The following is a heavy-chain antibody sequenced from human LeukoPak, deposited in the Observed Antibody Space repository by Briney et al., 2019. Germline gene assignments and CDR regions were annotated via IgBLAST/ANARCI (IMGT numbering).Heavy chain of an antibody. CDR3: ARDKEFRYYFDY. V-gene: IGHV3-23*01. CDR2: ISGSGGST. D-gene: IGHD3-10*01. J-gene: IGHJ4*02. CDR1: GFTFSSYA. Sequence: PGGSLRLSCAASGFTFSSYAMSWVRQAPGKGLEWVSAISGSGGSTYYADSVKGRFTISRDNSKNTLYLQMNSLRAEDTAVYYCARDKEFRYYFDYWGQGTLVTVSS.